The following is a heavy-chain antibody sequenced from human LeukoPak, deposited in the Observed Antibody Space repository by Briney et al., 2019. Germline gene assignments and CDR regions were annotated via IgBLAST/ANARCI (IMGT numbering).Heavy chain of an antibody. CDR1: GGSFSGYY. CDR2: INHSGST. D-gene: IGHD4-17*01. J-gene: IGHJ2*01. Sequence: SETLSLTCAVYGGSFSGYYWSWIRQPPGKGLEWIGEINHSGSTNYNPSLKSRVTISVDTSKNQFSLKLSSVTAADTAVYYCARDYGDYSRYFDLWGRGTLVTVSS. CDR3: ARDYGDYSRYFDL. V-gene: IGHV4-34*01.